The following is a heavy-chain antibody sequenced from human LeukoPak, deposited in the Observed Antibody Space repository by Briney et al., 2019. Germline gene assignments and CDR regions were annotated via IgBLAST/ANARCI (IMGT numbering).Heavy chain of an antibody. J-gene: IGHJ4*02. D-gene: IGHD6-13*01. Sequence: GESLKISCKGSGYSFTSYWIGWVRQMPGKGLEWMGVVYPGDSDTKYSPSFQGQVTISADKSISTAYLQWRSLKASDTAIYYCAMAAGGLYYFDYWGQGTLVTVSS. CDR3: AMAAGGLYYFDY. CDR1: GYSFTSYW. CDR2: VYPGDSDT. V-gene: IGHV5-51*01.